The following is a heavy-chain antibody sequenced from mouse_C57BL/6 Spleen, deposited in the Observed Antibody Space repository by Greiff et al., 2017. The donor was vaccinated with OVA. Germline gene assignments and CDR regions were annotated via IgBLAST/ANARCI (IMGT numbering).Heavy chain of an antibody. CDR3: ARDLALDY. Sequence: VQLQQPGAELVKPGASVKLSCKASGYTFTSYWMQWVKQRPGQGLEWIGEIDPSDSYTNYNQKFKGKATLTVDTSSSTAYMQLSSLTSEDSAVYYCARDLALDYWGQGTTLTVSS. J-gene: IGHJ2*01. V-gene: IGHV1-50*01. CDR2: IDPSDSYT. CDR1: GYTFTSYW.